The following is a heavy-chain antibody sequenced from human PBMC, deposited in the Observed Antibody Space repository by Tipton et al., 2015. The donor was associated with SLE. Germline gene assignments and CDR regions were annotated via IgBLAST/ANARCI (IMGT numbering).Heavy chain of an antibody. Sequence: TLSLTCSVSGDSISSDNYSWSWIRQPAGKGLEWIGRIYASGSTQYNPSLKSRVSISVDMSKNQFSLKLSSAAAADTAMYYCAREKVAPSGLSYFDYWGQGTLVTVSS. CDR2: IYASGST. V-gene: IGHV4-61*02. CDR3: AREKVAPSGLSYFDY. J-gene: IGHJ4*02. D-gene: IGHD2-15*01. CDR1: GDSISSDNYS.